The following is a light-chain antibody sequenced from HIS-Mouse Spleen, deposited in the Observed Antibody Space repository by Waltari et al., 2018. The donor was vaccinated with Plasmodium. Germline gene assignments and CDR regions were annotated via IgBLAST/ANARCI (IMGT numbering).Light chain of an antibody. CDR3: QAWDSSTVV. CDR1: KLGYKY. CDR2: QDS. Sequence: SYELTQPPSVSVSPGQTASITCSGDKLGYKYACWYQQKPAQSPVLVIYQDSKRPSGIPERFSGSNSGNTATLTISGTQAMDEADYDGQAWDSSTVVFGGGTKLTVL. V-gene: IGLV3-1*01. J-gene: IGLJ2*01.